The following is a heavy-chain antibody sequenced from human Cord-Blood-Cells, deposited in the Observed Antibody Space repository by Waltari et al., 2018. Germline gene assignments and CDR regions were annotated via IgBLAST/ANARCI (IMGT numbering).Heavy chain of an antibody. Sequence: QVQLVQCGAEVTKPGASVQVSCKASGYTFTGYYMHCVRQASGQGHEWMGRINPNSRGTNYAQKFQGRVTMTRDTSISTAYMELSRLRSDDTAVYYCAREKDLRYFDWPLGYWGQGTLVTVTS. CDR1: GYTFTGYY. CDR2: INPNSRGT. D-gene: IGHD3-9*01. J-gene: IGHJ4*02. V-gene: IGHV1-2*06. CDR3: AREKDLRYFDWPLGY.